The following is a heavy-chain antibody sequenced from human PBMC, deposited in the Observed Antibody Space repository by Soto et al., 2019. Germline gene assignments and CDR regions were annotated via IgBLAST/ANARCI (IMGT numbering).Heavy chain of an antibody. Sequence: PSETLSLTCAVYGGSFSGYYWSWIRQPPGKGLEWIGEINHSGSTNYNPSLKSRVTISVDTSKNQFSLKLSSVTAADTAVYYCARDPKFWSGYYSYYYYGMDVWGQGTTVTVSS. CDR3: ARDPKFWSGYYSYYYYGMDV. CDR2: INHSGST. J-gene: IGHJ6*02. D-gene: IGHD3-3*01. CDR1: GGSFSGYY. V-gene: IGHV4-34*01.